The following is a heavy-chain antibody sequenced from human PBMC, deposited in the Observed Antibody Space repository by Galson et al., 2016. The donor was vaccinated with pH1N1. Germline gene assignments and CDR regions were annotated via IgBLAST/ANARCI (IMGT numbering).Heavy chain of an antibody. CDR1: GYTFTNYG. CDR3: ARDVRISLWLPDF. D-gene: IGHD5-18*01. Sequence: SVKVSCKASGYTFTNYGITWVRQAPGQGLEWMAWMSADNGNTNYAQKFQGRVTMATDTSTNTACMELRNLTTDDTAVYYCARDVRISLWLPDFWGQGTLVTVSS. CDR2: MSADNGNT. V-gene: IGHV1-18*01. J-gene: IGHJ4*02.